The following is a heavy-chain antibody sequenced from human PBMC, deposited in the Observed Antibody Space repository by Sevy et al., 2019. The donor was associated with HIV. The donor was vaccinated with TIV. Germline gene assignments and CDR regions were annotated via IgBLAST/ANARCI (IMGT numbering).Heavy chain of an antibody. D-gene: IGHD2-8*01. V-gene: IGHV3-30-3*01. Sequence: GGSLRLSCAASGFTFSSYAMHWVRQAPGKGLEWVAVISYDGSNKYYADSVKGRFTISRDNSKNTLYLQMNSLKTEDTALYYCINNRGFCTNGVCGEYFDYWGQGTLVTVSS. CDR1: GFTFSSYA. CDR3: INNRGFCTNGVCGEYFDY. J-gene: IGHJ4*02. CDR2: ISYDGSNK.